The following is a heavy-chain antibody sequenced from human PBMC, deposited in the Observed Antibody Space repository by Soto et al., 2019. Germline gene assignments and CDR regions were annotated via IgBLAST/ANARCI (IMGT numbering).Heavy chain of an antibody. Sequence: PSETLSLTCTVSGGSISGHYWSWIRQPPGKGLEWIGYISYSGITNYNPSLKSRVTILVDASKNQFSLKLSSVTAADTAVYFCAKAASYYDINWFDPWGQGTLVTVSS. CDR3: AKAASYYDINWFDP. D-gene: IGHD3-22*01. J-gene: IGHJ5*02. CDR2: ISYSGIT. V-gene: IGHV4-59*11. CDR1: GGSISGHY.